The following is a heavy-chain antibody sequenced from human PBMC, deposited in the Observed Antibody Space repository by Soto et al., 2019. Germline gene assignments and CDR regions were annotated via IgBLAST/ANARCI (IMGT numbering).Heavy chain of an antibody. J-gene: IGHJ4*02. CDR2: IYYSGST. D-gene: IGHD6-13*01. CDR1: GGSISSGDSY. V-gene: IGHV4-30-4*01. Sequence: SETLSLTCTVSGGSISSGDSYWCWLRQPPGKGLEWIGYIYYSGSTYYNPTLKSRVTISVDTSKNQFSLKLSSVTAADTAVYYCASVDQQQLVCDYWGQGTLVTV. CDR3: ASVDQQQLVCDY.